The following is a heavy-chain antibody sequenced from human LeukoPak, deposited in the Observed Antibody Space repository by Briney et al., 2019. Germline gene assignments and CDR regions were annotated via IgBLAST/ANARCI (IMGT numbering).Heavy chain of an antibody. CDR2: IKPDGSEK. J-gene: IGHJ4*02. CDR3: ATVWLTAPYFDY. CDR1: GFTISSFS. D-gene: IGHD6-19*01. Sequence: GGSLRLSCAASGFTISSFSMNWVRQAPGKGLEWVANIKPDGSEKSYVDSVKGRFTISRDNAKNSLYLQMNSLGAEDTAVYYCATVWLTAPYFDYWGQGTLVTVSS. V-gene: IGHV3-7*01.